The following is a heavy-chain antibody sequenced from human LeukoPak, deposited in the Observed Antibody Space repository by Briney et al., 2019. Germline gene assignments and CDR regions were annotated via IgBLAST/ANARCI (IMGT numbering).Heavy chain of an antibody. V-gene: IGHV4-34*01. CDR1: GGSFGGYY. Sequence: SETLSLTCAVYGGSFGGYYWSWIRQPPGKGLEWIGEINHSGSTNYNPSLKSRVTISVDTSKNQFSLKLSSVTAADTAVYYCARGVWGRGSGSYYTFWGQGTLVTVSS. CDR3: ARGVWGRGSGSYYTF. D-gene: IGHD3-10*01. CDR2: INHSGST. J-gene: IGHJ4*02.